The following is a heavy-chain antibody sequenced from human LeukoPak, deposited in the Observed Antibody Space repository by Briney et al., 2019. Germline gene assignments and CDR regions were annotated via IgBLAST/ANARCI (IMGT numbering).Heavy chain of an antibody. Sequence: GGSLRLSCAASGFTFSDYYMSWIRQAPGKGLERVSYISSSGSTIYYADSVKGRFTISRDNAKNSLYLQMNSLRAEDTAVYYCARDCSGGSCYYGMDVWGQGTTVTVSS. CDR2: ISSSGSTI. V-gene: IGHV3-11*01. CDR1: GFTFSDYY. J-gene: IGHJ6*02. D-gene: IGHD2-15*01. CDR3: ARDCSGGSCYYGMDV.